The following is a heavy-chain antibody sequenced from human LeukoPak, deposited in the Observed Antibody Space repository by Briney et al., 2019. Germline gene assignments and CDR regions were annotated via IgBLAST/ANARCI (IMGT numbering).Heavy chain of an antibody. D-gene: IGHD3-22*01. CDR1: GFTFSTYS. CDR3: AREGFGVSGYFDY. Sequence: GGSLRLSCAASGFTFSTYSMNWVRQAPGKGLEWVSSISSTSIYIYYADSVEGRFTISRDNAKNSLYLQMNSLRAEDTAVYYCAREGFGVSGYFDYWGQGTLVTVSS. J-gene: IGHJ4*02. V-gene: IGHV3-21*01. CDR2: ISSTSIYI.